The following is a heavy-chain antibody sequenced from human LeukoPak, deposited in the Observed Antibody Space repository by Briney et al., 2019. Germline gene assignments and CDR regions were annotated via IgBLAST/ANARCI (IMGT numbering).Heavy chain of an antibody. V-gene: IGHV1-69*04. J-gene: IGHJ6*02. CDR1: GGTFSSYA. CDR3: ARDRDKDYYYYYGMDV. CDR2: IIPILGIA. Sequence: SVKVSCTASGGTFSSYAISWVRQAPGQGLEWMGRIIPILGIANYARKFQGRVTITADKSTSTAYMELSSLRSEDTAVHYCARDRDKDYYYYYGMDVWGQGTTVTVSS.